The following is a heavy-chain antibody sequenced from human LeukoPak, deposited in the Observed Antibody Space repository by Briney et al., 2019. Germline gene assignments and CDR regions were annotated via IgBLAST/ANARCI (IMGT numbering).Heavy chain of an antibody. CDR1: GFTFSTYW. V-gene: IGHV3-30*03. CDR2: ISYDGSNK. CDR3: ARDRRLWPPGFDY. Sequence: PGGSLRLSCAASGFTFSTYWMSWVRQAPGKGLEWVAVISYDGSNKYYADSVKGRFTISRDNSKNTLYLQMNSLRAEDTAVYYCARDRRLWPPGFDYWGQGTLVTVSS. J-gene: IGHJ4*02. D-gene: IGHD5-18*01.